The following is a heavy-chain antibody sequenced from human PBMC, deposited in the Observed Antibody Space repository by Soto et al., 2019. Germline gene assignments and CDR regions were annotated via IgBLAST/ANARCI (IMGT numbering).Heavy chain of an antibody. CDR1: GYTFTSYA. V-gene: IGHV1-3*01. CDR2: INAGNGNT. CDR3: ARDPHLTLWFGAPNWFDP. Sequence: GASVKVSCKASGYTFTSYAMHGVRQAPGQGLEWMGWINAGNGNTKYSQKFQGRVTITRDTSASTAYMELSSLRSEDTAVYYCARDPHLTLWFGAPNWFDPWGQGTLVTVSS. D-gene: IGHD3-10*01. J-gene: IGHJ5*02.